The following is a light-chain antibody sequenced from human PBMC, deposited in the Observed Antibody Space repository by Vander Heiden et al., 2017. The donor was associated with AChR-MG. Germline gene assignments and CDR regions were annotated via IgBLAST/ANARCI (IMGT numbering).Light chain of an antibody. CDR3: QSYDDTNHGV. CDR2: EDN. J-gene: IGLJ2*01. Sequence: NFVLTQPHSVSESPGTTVTISCTRSGGSIASNYVQWYQQRPGSAPTTVIFEDNNRPSGVPDRFSGSIDSSSNSASLIISGLKTEDEADYYCQSYDDTNHGVFGGGTKLTVL. V-gene: IGLV6-57*03. CDR1: GGSIASNY.